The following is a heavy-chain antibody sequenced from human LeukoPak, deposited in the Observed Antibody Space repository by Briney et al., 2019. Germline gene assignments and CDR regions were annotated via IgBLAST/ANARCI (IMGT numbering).Heavy chain of an antibody. D-gene: IGHD2-15*01. Sequence: GASVKVSCKASGYTFTTYDISWVRQAPGQGLEWMGWINTHTGNTKYAERVQGRVTMTTDTSTSTAYMDLGSLGSDDTAVYYCARGPGGCSGGSCYHDYWGQETLLTVSS. CDR3: ARGPGGCSGGSCYHDY. V-gene: IGHV1-18*01. J-gene: IGHJ4*02. CDR2: INTHTGNT. CDR1: GYTFTTYD.